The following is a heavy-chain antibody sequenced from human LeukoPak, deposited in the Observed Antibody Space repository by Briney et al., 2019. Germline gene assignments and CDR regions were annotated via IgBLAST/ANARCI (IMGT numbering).Heavy chain of an antibody. D-gene: IGHD2-15*01. Sequence: ASVKVSCKASGYTFTSYDINWVRQATGQGLEWMGWMNPNSGNTGYAQKFQGRVTITRNTSISTAYMELSSLRSEDTAVYYCASGAAQSYYYYYMDVWGKGTTVTVSS. J-gene: IGHJ6*03. CDR3: ASGAAQSYYYYYMDV. V-gene: IGHV1-8*03. CDR1: GYTFTSYD. CDR2: MNPNSGNT.